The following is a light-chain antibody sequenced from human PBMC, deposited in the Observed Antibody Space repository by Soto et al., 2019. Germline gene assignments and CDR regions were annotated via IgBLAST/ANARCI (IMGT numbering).Light chain of an antibody. CDR1: QSISRY. J-gene: IGKJ5*01. CDR3: LQHNSYPIT. CDR2: AAS. Sequence: IEMTQSPSSLSASVGDIVTINFRASQSISRYLNWYQQKPGKAPKRLIYAASSLQSGVPSRFSGSGSGTEFTLTISSLQPEDFATYYCLQHNSYPITFGQGTRLEIK. V-gene: IGKV1-17*01.